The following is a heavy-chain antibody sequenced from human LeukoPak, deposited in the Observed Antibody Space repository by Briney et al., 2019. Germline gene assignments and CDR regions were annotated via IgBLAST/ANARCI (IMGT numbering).Heavy chain of an antibody. V-gene: IGHV4-59*01. Sequence: SETLSLTCTVSGDSISSYYWSWIRQPPGKGLEWIGYIYYSGSISYNPSLKSRVTISIDTSKNQFYLNLSSVTAADTAVYYCVRTYLYDTSGYDYWGQGTLVTVSS. CDR1: GDSISSYY. D-gene: IGHD3-22*01. CDR3: VRTYLYDTSGYDY. CDR2: IYYSGSI. J-gene: IGHJ4*02.